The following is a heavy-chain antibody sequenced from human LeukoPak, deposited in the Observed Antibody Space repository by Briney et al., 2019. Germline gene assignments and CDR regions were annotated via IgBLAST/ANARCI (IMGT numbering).Heavy chain of an antibody. CDR2: VNSDGSST. CDR1: GFTFSNYW. D-gene: IGHD1-26*01. V-gene: IGHV3-74*01. J-gene: IGHJ6*03. Sequence: PGGSLRLSCAASGFTFSNYWMHWVRQAPGKGLVWVSRVNSDGSSTSYADPVKGRFTISRDNAKNTVYLQMNSLRAEDTAVYYCAKGHGWEASYYYYYMDVWGKGTTVTISS. CDR3: AKGHGWEASYYYYYMDV.